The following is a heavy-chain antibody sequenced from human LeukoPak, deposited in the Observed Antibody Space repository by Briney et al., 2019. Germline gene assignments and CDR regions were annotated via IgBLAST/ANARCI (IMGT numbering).Heavy chain of an antibody. D-gene: IGHD3-10*01. CDR2: IRNDASKT. CDR3: AKRAGSAWSAGA. J-gene: IGHJ4*02. Sequence: GGSLRLSCAASGFSFSSVGMHWVRQAPGKGLDWVAYIRNDASKTYYADSVKGRFSISRDNSKNTVYLQMNNLLPEDTAVYYCAKRAGSAWSAGARGQGTLVTVSS. V-gene: IGHV3-30*02. CDR1: GFSFSSVG.